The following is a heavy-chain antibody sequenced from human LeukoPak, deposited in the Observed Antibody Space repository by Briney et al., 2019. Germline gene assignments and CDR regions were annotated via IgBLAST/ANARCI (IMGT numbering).Heavy chain of an antibody. CDR1: GFTFSSYW. J-gene: IGHJ4*02. CDR3: VRDLDY. V-gene: IGHV3-7*03. CDR2: LKQDGREK. Sequence: GGSLRLSCAASGFTFSSYWMSWVRQAPGKGLEWVANLKQDGREKFYVDSVKGRFSISRDNAKKSLHLQMNSLRTEDTAVYYCVRDLDYWGQGTLVTVSS.